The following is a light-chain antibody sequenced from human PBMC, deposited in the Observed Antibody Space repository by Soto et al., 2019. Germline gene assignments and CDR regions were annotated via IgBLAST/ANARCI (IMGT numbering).Light chain of an antibody. J-gene: IGKJ2*01. V-gene: IGKV1-33*01. CDR3: QQYHALPYT. CDR2: GAS. CDR1: QDISRY. Sequence: DIQVTQSPSSLSASVGDRFTITCQASQDISRYLDWYQQKPGQAPKVLIYGASNLIRGVSSRFSGSGSGKHFTFTITSLQPEDFATYYCQQYHALPYTFGQGTKLDI.